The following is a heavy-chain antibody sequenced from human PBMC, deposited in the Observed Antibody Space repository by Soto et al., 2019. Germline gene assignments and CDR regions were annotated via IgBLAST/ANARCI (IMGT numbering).Heavy chain of an antibody. J-gene: IGHJ4*02. D-gene: IGHD3-9*01. CDR3: ARGGRYFDWPPYYFDY. CDR2: INAGNGNT. V-gene: IGHV1-3*01. Sequence: ASVKVSCKASGYTFTSYAMHWVRQAPGQRLEWMGWINAGNGNTKYSQKFQGRVTITRDTSASTAYMELSSLRSEDTAVYYCARGGRYFDWPPYYFDYWGQGTLVTVSS. CDR1: GYTFTSYA.